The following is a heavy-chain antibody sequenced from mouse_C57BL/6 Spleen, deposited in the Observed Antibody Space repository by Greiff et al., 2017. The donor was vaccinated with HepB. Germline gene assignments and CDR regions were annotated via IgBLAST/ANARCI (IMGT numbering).Heavy chain of an antibody. CDR3: ARSLTAMDY. CDR1: GYTFTNYW. Sequence: VKLVESGAELVRPGTSVKMSCKASGYTFTNYWIGWAKQRPGHGLEWIGDIYPGGGYTNYNEKFKGKATLTADKSSSTAYMQFSSLTSEDSAIYYCARSLTAMDYWGQGTSVTVSS. V-gene: IGHV1-63*01. CDR2: IYPGGGYT. J-gene: IGHJ4*01.